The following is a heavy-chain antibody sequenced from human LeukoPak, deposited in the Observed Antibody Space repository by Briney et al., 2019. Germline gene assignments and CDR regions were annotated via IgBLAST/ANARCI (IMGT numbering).Heavy chain of an antibody. D-gene: IGHD6-13*01. V-gene: IGHV4-59*01. CDR3: ARWVAAAGPTGYWFPP. CDR2: IYYSGST. CDR1: GGSIISYY. Sequence: PSETLSLTCTVSGGSIISYYGSWIRQPPGKGLEWIGYIYYSGSTNYNPSLKSRVTISVDTSKNQFSLKLSSVTAADTAVYYCARWVAAAGPTGYWFPPWAQKTVVTVSS. J-gene: IGHJ5*02.